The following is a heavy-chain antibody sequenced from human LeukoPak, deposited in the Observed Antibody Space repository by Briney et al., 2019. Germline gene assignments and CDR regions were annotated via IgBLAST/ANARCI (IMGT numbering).Heavy chain of an antibody. J-gene: IGHJ4*02. V-gene: IGHV4-59*08. CDR2: SYYTGKN. Sequence: SETLSLTCAVSGGCINSHYWGWIRQPPGKGLQWIGDSYYTGKNNYNPSLKSRVTISLDTSKDHLSLKLTSVLAADTAIYYCVRRDTGWNYFDYWGQGILVTVSS. CDR3: VRRDTGWNYFDY. D-gene: IGHD6-19*01. CDR1: GGCINSHY.